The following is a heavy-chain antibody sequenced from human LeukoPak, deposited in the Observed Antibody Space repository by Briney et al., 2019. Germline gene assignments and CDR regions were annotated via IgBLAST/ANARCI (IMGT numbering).Heavy chain of an antibody. CDR3: ARHGGSWTFDY. CDR2: INHSGST. J-gene: IGHJ4*02. D-gene: IGHD6-13*01. Sequence: PSETLSLTCAVYGGSFSGYYWSWIRQSPGKGLEWIGEINHSGSTNYNPSLKSRVAISVDTSKNQFSLNLSSVTAADTAVYYCARHGGSWTFDYWGQGTLVTVSS. V-gene: IGHV4-34*01. CDR1: GGSFSGYY.